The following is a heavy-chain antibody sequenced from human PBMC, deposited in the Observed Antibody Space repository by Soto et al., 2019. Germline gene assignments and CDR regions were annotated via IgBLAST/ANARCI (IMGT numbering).Heavy chain of an antibody. CDR1: GFTFSDYY. Sequence: LRLSCAASGFTFSDYYMSWIRQAPGKGLEWVSYISSSGSAIYYADSVKGRFTISRDNAKNSLYLQMNSLRAEDTAVYYCARGDMGYYYYAMDVWGQGTTVTVS. J-gene: IGHJ6*02. CDR2: ISSSGSAI. D-gene: IGHD2-15*01. CDR3: ARGDMGYYYYAMDV. V-gene: IGHV3-11*01.